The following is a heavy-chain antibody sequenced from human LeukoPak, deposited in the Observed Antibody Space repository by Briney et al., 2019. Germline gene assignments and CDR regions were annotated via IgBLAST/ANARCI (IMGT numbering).Heavy chain of an antibody. Sequence: SETLSLTCTVSGGSISSSSYYWDWIRQPPGKGLEWIGSIYYSESTYYNPSLKSRVTISVDTSKNQFSLKLSSVTAADTAVYYCAREGRHSSGWYNWFDPWGQGTLVTVSS. CDR1: GGSISSSSYY. V-gene: IGHV4-39*07. D-gene: IGHD6-19*01. CDR3: AREGRHSSGWYNWFDP. CDR2: IYYSEST. J-gene: IGHJ5*02.